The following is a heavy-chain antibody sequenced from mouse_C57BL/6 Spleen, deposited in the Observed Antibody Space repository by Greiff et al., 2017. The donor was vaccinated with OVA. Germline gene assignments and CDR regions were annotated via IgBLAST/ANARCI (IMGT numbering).Heavy chain of an antibody. CDR3: ARPGSSPFDY. V-gene: IGHV1-50*01. CDR1: GYTFTSYW. D-gene: IGHD1-1*01. Sequence: QVQLQQPGAELVKPGASVKLSCKASGYTFTSYWMQWVKQRPGQGLEWIGEIDPSDSSTNYNQKFKGKATLTVDTSSSTAYMQLSSLTSEDSAVYYCARPGSSPFDYWGQGTTLTVSS. CDR2: IDPSDSST. J-gene: IGHJ2*01.